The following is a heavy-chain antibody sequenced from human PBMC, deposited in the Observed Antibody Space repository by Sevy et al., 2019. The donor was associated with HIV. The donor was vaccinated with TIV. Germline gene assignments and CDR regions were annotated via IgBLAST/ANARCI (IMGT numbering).Heavy chain of an antibody. V-gene: IGHV4-39*01. CDR2: IYYSGST. CDR1: DGSISSSSYY. CDR3: ARTIDYGASRDAFDI. D-gene: IGHD4-17*01. Sequence: SDTLSLTCTVSDGSISSSSYYWGWIRQPPGKGLEWIGSIYYSGSTYYNPSLKSRVTISVDTSKNQFSLKLSSVTAADTAVYYCARTIDYGASRDAFDIWGQGTMVTVSS. J-gene: IGHJ3*02.